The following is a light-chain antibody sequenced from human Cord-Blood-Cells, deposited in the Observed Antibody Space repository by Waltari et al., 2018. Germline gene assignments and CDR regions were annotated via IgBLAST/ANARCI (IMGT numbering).Light chain of an antibody. J-gene: IGKJ1*01. CDR3: QQYNNWAPWT. Sequence: VMTQSRATLSVSTGERGNIPGRASQRVSGNLAWYRPKPGQGPRLLLYDASTRASGIRARFTGSGSGTEFTLTVSSLQSEDFAVYYGQQYNNWAPWTFDEGTKVEIK. CDR2: DAS. CDR1: QRVSGN. V-gene: IGKV3-15*01.